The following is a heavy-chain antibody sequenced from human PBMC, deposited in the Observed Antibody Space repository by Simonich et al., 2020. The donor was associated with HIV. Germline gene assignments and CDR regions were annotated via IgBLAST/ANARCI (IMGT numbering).Heavy chain of an antibody. CDR2: TNPNSGDT. CDR3: TRGPSHGAFDI. J-gene: IGHJ3*02. CDR1: GYTFTNYY. V-gene: IGHV1-2*02. Sequence: QVQLEQSGAAVKKPGASVKVSCKTSGYTFTNYYIHWVRQAPGQGPEWRGWTNPNSGDTRNEQKFQGRVTMTRDTSISTTYMELSSLRSDDTAVYFCTRGPSHGAFDIWGQGTMVTVSS.